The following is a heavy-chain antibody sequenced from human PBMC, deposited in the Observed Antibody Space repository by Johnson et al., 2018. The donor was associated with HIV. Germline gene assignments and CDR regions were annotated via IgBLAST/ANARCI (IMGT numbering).Heavy chain of an antibody. Sequence: QVQLVESGGGVVQPGRSLRLSCAASGFTFSSYGMHWVRQAPGKGLEWVAVIWYDGSNKYYADSVKGRFTISRDNSKNTLYLQMNSLRAEYTAVYYCARVLVSSRRGAFDIWGQGTMVTVSS. CDR3: ARVLVSSRRGAFDI. CDR2: IWYDGSNK. CDR1: GFTFSSYG. D-gene: IGHD6-6*01. V-gene: IGHV3-30*19. J-gene: IGHJ3*02.